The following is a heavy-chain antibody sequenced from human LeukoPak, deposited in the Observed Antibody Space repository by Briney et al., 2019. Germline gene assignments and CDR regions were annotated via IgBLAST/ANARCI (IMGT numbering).Heavy chain of an antibody. J-gene: IGHJ4*02. V-gene: IGHV4-34*01. D-gene: IGHD3-22*01. CDR2: INHSGST. CDR3: AGTMMSPHNPSPGLFDY. Sequence: SETLSLTCAVYGGSFSGYYWSWIRQPPGKGLEWTGEINHSGSTNYNPSLKSRVTISVDTSKNQFSLKLSSVTAADTAVYYCAGTMMSPHNPSPGLFDYWGQGTLVTVSS. CDR1: GGSFSGYY.